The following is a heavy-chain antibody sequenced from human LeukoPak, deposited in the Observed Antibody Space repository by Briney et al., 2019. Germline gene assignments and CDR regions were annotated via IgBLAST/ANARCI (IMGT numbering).Heavy chain of an antibody. CDR3: ARDRSDYYGSGSYYYYYYGMDV. J-gene: IGHJ6*02. CDR1: GGTFSSYA. CDR2: IIPISGTA. D-gene: IGHD3-10*01. Sequence: ASVKVSCKASGGTFSSYAISWVRQAPGQGLEWMGGIIPISGTANYAQKFQGRVTITADESTSTAYMELSSLRSEDTAVYYCARDRSDYYGSGSYYYYYYGMDVWGQGTTVTVSS. V-gene: IGHV1-69*13.